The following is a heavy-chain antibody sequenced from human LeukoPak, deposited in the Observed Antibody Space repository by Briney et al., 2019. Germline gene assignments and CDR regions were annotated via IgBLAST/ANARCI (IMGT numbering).Heavy chain of an antibody. CDR2: IWYDGSNK. CDR1: GFTFSSYG. J-gene: IGHJ4*02. Sequence: GRSLRLSCAASGFTFSSYGMHWVRQAPGKGLEWVAVIWYDGSNKYYAGSVKGRFTTSRDNSKNTLYLQMNSLRAEDTAVYYCARDTYYHYYDSSGYYIDYWGQGTLVTVSS. D-gene: IGHD3-22*01. V-gene: IGHV3-33*01. CDR3: ARDTYYHYYDSSGYYIDY.